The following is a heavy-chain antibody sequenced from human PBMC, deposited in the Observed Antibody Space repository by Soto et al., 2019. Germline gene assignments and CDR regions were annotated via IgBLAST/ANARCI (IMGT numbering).Heavy chain of an antibody. J-gene: IGHJ4*02. D-gene: IGHD2-15*01. CDR1: GYTFTSYG. CDR3: VVAAQPYYFDY. CDR2: ISAYNGNT. Sequence: QVQLVQSGAEVKKPGASVKVSCKASGYTFTSYGISWVRQAPGQGLEWMGWISAYNGNTNYAQKLQGRVTMTTDTSTSTAYMELRSRRSDDTVGYYCVVAAQPYYFDYWGQGTLVTVSS. V-gene: IGHV1-18*01.